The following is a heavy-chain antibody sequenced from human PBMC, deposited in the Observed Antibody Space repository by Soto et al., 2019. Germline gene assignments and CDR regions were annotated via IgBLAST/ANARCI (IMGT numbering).Heavy chain of an antibody. CDR1: GGTFSSYA. J-gene: IGHJ4*02. CDR2: IIPIFGTT. D-gene: IGHD1-7*01. V-gene: IGHV1-69*06. Sequence: QVQLVQSGAEVKKPGSSVKVSCKASGGTFSSYAISGVRQAPGQGLEWMVGIIPIFGTTNYAQKFQGRVTITADKSTSTASMELSSLRSEDTAVYYCDGGGLTGTFAYWGQGTLVPVSS. CDR3: DGGGLTGTFAY.